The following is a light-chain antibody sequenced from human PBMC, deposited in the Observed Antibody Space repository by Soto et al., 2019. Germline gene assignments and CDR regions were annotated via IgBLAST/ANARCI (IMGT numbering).Light chain of an antibody. V-gene: IGKV3-11*01. CDR3: QQRSNWPPPFT. CDR2: DAS. J-gene: IGKJ3*01. Sequence: EIVLTQSPATLSLSPGERATLSCRASQSVSSYLAWYQQKPGQAPRLLIYDASNRATGIPARFSGSGSGTDFTLTISSREPEDFAVYYCQQRSNWPPPFTFGRGTKVDIK. CDR1: QSVSSY.